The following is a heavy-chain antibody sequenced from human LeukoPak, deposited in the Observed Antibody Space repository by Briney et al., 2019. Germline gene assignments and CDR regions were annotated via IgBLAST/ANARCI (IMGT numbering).Heavy chain of an antibody. J-gene: IGHJ5*02. CDR3: ARASFWESPVNWLDP. CDR1: GYTFIGHY. CDR2: INPKNGGA. D-gene: IGHD3-3*01. Sequence: ASVKVSCKTSGYTFIGHYIHWVRQAPGQGLEWMGWINPKNGGANYAPRFRGRFTLTRDRSTSTVYMELTRLTSDDTAVYYCARASFWESPVNWLDPWGQGTLVTVSS. V-gene: IGHV1-2*07.